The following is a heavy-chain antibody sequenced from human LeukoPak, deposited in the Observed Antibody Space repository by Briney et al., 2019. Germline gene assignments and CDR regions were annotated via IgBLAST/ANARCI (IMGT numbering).Heavy chain of an antibody. J-gene: IGHJ4*02. V-gene: IGHV4-61*09. D-gene: IGHD3-10*01. CDR3: ARSYYGSGSYQGY. CDR2: IYTSGST. CDR1: GGSISSGSYY. Sequence: SQTLSLTCTVSGGSISSGSYYWSWIRQPAGKGLEWIGHIYTSGSTNYNPSLKSRVTISVDTSENQLFLKLSSVTAADTAVYCCARSYYGSGSYQGYWGQGTLVTVSS.